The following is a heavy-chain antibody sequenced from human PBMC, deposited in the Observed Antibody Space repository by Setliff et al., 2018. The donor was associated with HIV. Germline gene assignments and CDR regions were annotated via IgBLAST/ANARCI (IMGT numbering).Heavy chain of an antibody. CDR2: MDTSGAT. D-gene: IGHD3-22*01. Sequence: PSETLSLTCTVSGGSVSSGSHYWSWVRQPAGKGLEWIGQMDTSGATKYNPSLQTRVTMSLDTSKNQFSLQLSSVTAADTAVYYCARDNYDSRGYFFGYWGQGTLVTVSS. V-gene: IGHV4-61*09. CDR1: GGSVSSGSHY. J-gene: IGHJ4*02. CDR3: ARDNYDSRGYFFGY.